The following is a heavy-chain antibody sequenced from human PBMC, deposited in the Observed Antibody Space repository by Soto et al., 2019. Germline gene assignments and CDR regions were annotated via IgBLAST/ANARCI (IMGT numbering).Heavy chain of an antibody. CDR3: ARDRGYYDSSGYFDY. CDR1: GFTFSDYY. Sequence: GGSLRLSCAASGFTFSDYYMSWIRQAPGKGLEWVSYISSSDNIIYYVDSVKGRFTISRDNAKSSLYLQMNSMRAEDTAVYYCARDRGYYDSSGYFDYWGQGTLVTVSS. CDR2: ISSSDNII. D-gene: IGHD3-22*01. V-gene: IGHV3-11*01. J-gene: IGHJ4*02.